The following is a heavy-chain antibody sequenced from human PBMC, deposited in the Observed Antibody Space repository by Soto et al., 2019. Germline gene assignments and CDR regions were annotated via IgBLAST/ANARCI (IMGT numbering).Heavy chain of an antibody. CDR2: INPNSGGT. Sequence: ASVKVSCKASGYTFTGYYMHWVRQAPGQGLEWMGWINPNSGGTNYAQKFQGWVTMTRDTSISTAYMELRSLRSDDTAVYYCASSGDHYDSSGYYCDVFDFPGQGTIVTGSS. CDR1: GYTFTGYY. J-gene: IGHJ3*01. CDR3: ASSGDHYDSSGYYCDVFDF. V-gene: IGHV1-2*04. D-gene: IGHD3-22*01.